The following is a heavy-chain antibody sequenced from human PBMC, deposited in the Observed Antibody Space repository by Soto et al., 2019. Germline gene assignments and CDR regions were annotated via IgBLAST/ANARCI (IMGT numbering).Heavy chain of an antibody. CDR1: GFTVNGKRY. V-gene: IGHV3-53*01. D-gene: IGHD5-12*01. Sequence: DVRVVESGGGLIQPGGSLRLSCVASGFTVNGKRYITWVRQAPGKGLEWVSDLYRTDGTYYADSVKGRFTVSLDNSKNTVYLQMNSLRPEDTALYYCATWLQHEHAFDVWGPGTMVTVSS. CDR3: ATWLQHEHAFDV. CDR2: LYRTDGT. J-gene: IGHJ3*01.